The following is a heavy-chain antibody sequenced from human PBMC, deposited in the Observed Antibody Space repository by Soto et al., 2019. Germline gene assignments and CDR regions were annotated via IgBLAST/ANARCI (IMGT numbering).Heavy chain of an antibody. CDR2: IGTHADTT. V-gene: IGHV3-23*01. J-gene: IGHJ3*02. CDR3: ARPYVEVAVNDAFDI. Sequence: EVQLLESGGGLVQPGGSLRLSCAASGFTFSTYALTWVRQAPGKGLEWVSSIGTHADTTYYVDSVKGRFSISRDNSKNTVYLQMSSVSAEDTAVYYCARPYVEVAVNDAFDIWGRGTMVTVSS. CDR1: GFTFSTYA. D-gene: IGHD3-16*01.